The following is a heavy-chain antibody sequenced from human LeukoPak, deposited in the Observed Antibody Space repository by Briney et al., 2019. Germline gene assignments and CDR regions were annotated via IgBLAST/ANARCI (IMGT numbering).Heavy chain of an antibody. CDR3: ARGSFSSTWFERYFFDS. V-gene: IGHV3-21*01. CDR1: GFSFDKYT. Sequence: GGSLRLSCAASGFSFDKYTMHWVRQAPGRGLEWVCSISGSGLYIFYGGSMKGRFTISRDNTKNSLFLQMNSLRAEDTSVYFCARGSFSSTWFERYFFDSWGQGTLVTVSA. J-gene: IGHJ4*02. D-gene: IGHD6-13*01. CDR2: ISGSGLYI.